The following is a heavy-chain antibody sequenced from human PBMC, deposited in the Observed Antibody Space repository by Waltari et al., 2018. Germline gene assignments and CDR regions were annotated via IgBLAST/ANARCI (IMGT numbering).Heavy chain of an antibody. CDR1: GFTFSSYA. Sequence: EVQLLESGGGLVQPGGSLRLSCAASGFTFSSYAMSWVRQAPGKGLEWVSAISGSGGRQYYADSLKGRFTISRDNSKNPLYLQMNSLRAEDTAVYYCASDCSGGSCYPFPPPDYWGQGTLVTVSS. V-gene: IGHV3-23*01. D-gene: IGHD2-15*01. J-gene: IGHJ4*02. CDR2: ISGSGGRQ. CDR3: ASDCSGGSCYPFPPPDY.